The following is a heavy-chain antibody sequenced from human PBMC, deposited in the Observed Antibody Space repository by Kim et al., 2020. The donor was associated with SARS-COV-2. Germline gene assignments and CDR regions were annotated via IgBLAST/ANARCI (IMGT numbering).Heavy chain of an antibody. J-gene: IGHJ3*02. V-gene: IGHV3-48*02. D-gene: IGHD3-10*01. CDR3: AREPSPSGLLWFGELFHAFDI. CDR2: ISSSSSTI. CDR1: GFTFRSYT. Sequence: GGSLRLSCAASGFTFRSYTMNWVRQAPGKGLEWVSYISSSSSTIYYAYSVKVRFTISRDNAKNSLYLQMNSLRDEDTAVYYCAREPSPSGLLWFGELFHAFDIWGQGTMVTVSS.